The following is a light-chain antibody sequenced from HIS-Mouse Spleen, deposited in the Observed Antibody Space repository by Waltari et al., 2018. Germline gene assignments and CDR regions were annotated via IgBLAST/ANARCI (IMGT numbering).Light chain of an antibody. CDR3: SSYTSSSTLS. CDR2: DVS. CDR1: SSDVGGYNY. J-gene: IGLJ2*01. Sequence: QSALTQPASVSGSPGPSITISCTGTSSDVGGYNYVSWYQQHQGKAPKLMIYDVSNRPSGVSNRFSGSKSGNTASLTISGLQAEDEADYYCSSYTSSSTLSFGGGTKLTVL. V-gene: IGLV2-14*03.